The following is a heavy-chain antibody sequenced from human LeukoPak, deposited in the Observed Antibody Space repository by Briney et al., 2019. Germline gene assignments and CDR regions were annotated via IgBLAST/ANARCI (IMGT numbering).Heavy chain of an antibody. CDR1: GGTFSSYA. J-gene: IGHJ4*02. Sequence: ASVKVSCKASGGTFSSYAISWVRQAPGQGLEWMGGIIPISGTANYAQKFQGRVTITADESTSTAYMELSSLRSEDTAVYYCARVTIFGEYYFDYWGQGTLVTVSS. CDR2: IIPISGTA. D-gene: IGHD3-3*01. CDR3: ARVTIFGEYYFDY. V-gene: IGHV1-69*13.